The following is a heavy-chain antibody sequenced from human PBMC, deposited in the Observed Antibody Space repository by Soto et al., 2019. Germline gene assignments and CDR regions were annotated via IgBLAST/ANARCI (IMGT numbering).Heavy chain of an antibody. V-gene: IGHV3-30-3*01. CDR2: ISYDGTHK. CDR3: VRGGAVATSDYYFDF. J-gene: IGHJ4*02. Sequence: QVQLVESGGGVVQPGRSLRLSCAASGFTFNYHAMHWVRQAPGKGLEWVAVISYDGTHKYHADSVQGRFTISRDNSNNTLYLHMNSLRVDDTAVFYCVRGGAVATSDYYFDFWGQGTLVTVSS. D-gene: IGHD2-21*02. CDR1: GFTFNYHA.